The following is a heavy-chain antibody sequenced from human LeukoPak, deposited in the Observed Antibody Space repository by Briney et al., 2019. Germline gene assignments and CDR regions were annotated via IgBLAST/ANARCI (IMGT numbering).Heavy chain of an antibody. CDR1: GYTVTSCD. CDR2: MHPNSGNT. CDR3: ASGPTNYYYYYMDV. V-gene: IGHV1-8*01. Sequence: ASVKVSCKASGYTVTSCDSSWVRQGTGQGLEWMGWMHPNSGNTGYAQKFQGRVTMTRNTSISTAYMELSSLRSEDTAVYYCASGPTNYYYYYMDVWGKGTTVTVSS. J-gene: IGHJ6*03.